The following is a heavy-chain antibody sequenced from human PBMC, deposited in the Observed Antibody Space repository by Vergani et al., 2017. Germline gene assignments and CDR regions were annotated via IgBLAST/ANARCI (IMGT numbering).Heavy chain of an antibody. CDR2: IIPIFGTA. V-gene: IGHV1-69*01. CDR1: GGTFSSYA. D-gene: IGHD1-26*01. J-gene: IGHJ6*02. CDR3: ARDQRYRNSSKWELLRGNYYYGMDV. Sequence: QVQLVQSGAEVKKPGSSVKVSCKASGGTFSSYAISWVRQAPGQGLEWMGGIIPIFGTANYAQKFQGRVTITADESTSTAYMELSSLSSENTAVYYCARDQRYRNSSKWELLRGNYYYGMDVWGQGTTVTVSS.